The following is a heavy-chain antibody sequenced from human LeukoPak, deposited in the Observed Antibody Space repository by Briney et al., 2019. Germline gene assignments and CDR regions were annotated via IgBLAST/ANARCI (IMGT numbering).Heavy chain of an antibody. CDR1: GFTFSSYA. Sequence: PGRSLRLSCAASGFTFSSYAMHWVRQAPGKGLEWVAVISYDGSNKYYADSVKGRFTISRDNSKNTLYLQMNRLRAEDTAVYYCARDYRGSLYYYYGMDVWGQGTTVTVSS. V-gene: IGHV3-30-3*01. CDR2: ISYDGSNK. J-gene: IGHJ6*02. D-gene: IGHD2-15*01. CDR3: ARDYRGSLYYYYGMDV.